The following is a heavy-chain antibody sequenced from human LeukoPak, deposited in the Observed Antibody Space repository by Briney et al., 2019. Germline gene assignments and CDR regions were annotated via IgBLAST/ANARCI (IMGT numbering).Heavy chain of an antibody. V-gene: IGHV3-23*01. J-gene: IGHJ4*02. Sequence: GGSLRLSCAASGFTFSSYAMSWVRQAPGKGLEWVSAISGSGGSTYYADSVKGRFTISRDNSKNTLYLQMNSLRAEDTAVYYCARDRLPRDFPHYWGQGTLLTVSS. CDR2: ISGSGGST. CDR1: GFTFSSYA. D-gene: IGHD2-21*02. CDR3: ARDRLPRDFPHY.